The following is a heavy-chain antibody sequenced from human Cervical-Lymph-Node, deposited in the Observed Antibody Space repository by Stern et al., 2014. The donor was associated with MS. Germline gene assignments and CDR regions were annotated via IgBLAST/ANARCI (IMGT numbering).Heavy chain of an antibody. D-gene: IGHD2-15*01. CDR1: GYSFGSYD. Sequence: VQLVQSGAEVQKPGASVKLSCKASGYSFGSYDLHWMRQAPGQRLEWMGRITTANGNSEYSQSFQGRVSLTSDTSATTAYMELSSLRSEDTAVYYCAREVVVLAAVSDNYYGLDVCGRGTTVIVSS. CDR2: ITTANGNS. V-gene: IGHV1-3*04. J-gene: IGHJ6*02. CDR3: AREVVVLAAVSDNYYGLDV.